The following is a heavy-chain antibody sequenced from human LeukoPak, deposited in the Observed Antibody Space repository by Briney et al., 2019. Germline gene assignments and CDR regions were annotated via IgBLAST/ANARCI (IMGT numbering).Heavy chain of an antibody. Sequence: ASVEVSCKPSGYTPTGDYMRWVRPAPGQGREWVGWIIPNSGGTNYAQKFQGRVPMTRDASLSTAYMELSRLRSDDTAVYYCARDFCSGGSCYSRFDCWLQPSLVT. CDR1: GYTPTGDY. D-gene: IGHD2-15*01. CDR2: IIPNSGGT. V-gene: IGHV1-2*02. CDR3: ARDFCSGGSCYSRFDC. J-gene: IGHJ4*02.